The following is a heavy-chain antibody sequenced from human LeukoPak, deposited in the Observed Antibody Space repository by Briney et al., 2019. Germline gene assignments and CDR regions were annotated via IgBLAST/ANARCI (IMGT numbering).Heavy chain of an antibody. D-gene: IGHD4-17*01. CDR3: ARAGGFLYGDEVGMDY. V-gene: IGHV3-33*01. J-gene: IGHJ4*02. Sequence: GRSLRLSCAASGFTFSSYGMHWVRQAPGKGLEWVAVIWYDGSNKYCADSVKGRFTISRDNSKNTLYLQMNSLRAEDTAVYYCARAGGFLYGDEVGMDYWGQGTLVTVSS. CDR1: GFTFSSYG. CDR2: IWYDGSNK.